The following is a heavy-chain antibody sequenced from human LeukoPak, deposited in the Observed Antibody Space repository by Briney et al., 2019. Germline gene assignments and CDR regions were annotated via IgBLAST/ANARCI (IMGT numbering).Heavy chain of an antibody. D-gene: IGHD2-15*01. Sequence: PGGSLRLSCAASGFTFSDYYITWIRQAPGRGLEWISYINGSSSDTNYADSVRGRFTISRDNAKNSLYLLMNSLRVEDTAVYYCARRGTTYCTVDSCHPNWFDPWGQGTLVTVSS. CDR3: ARRGTTYCTVDSCHPNWFDP. V-gene: IGHV3-11*03. CDR2: INGSSSDT. CDR1: GFTFSDYY. J-gene: IGHJ5*02.